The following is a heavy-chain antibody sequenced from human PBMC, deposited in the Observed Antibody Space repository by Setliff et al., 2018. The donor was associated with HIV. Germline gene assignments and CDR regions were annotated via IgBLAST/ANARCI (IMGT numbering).Heavy chain of an antibody. CDR3: ARAAAGNTGTFDL. CDR2: VSSRGDT. V-gene: IGHV4-4*07. J-gene: IGHJ4*02. Sequence: SETLSLTCTVSDSGTYYWSWIRQPAGKGLEWIGRVSSRGDTNYNPSLKSRVTMSVDTSKNQFSLKLTSVTASDTAVYYCARAAAGNTGTFDLWGQGSPVTVSS. D-gene: IGHD1-1*01. CDR1: DSGTYY.